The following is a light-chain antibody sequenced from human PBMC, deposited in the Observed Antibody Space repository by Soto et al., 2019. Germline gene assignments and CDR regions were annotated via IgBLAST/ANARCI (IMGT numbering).Light chain of an antibody. CDR3: RSYTSSSSLV. Sequence: QSALTQPASVSGSPGQSITISCTGTSSDVGGYNYVSWYQQHPGKAPKLMIYEVSNRPSGVSHRFSGSKSGNTASLTISGLQAEDEADYYCRSYTSSSSLVFGGGTK. J-gene: IGLJ2*01. CDR1: SSDVGGYNY. CDR2: EVS. V-gene: IGLV2-14*01.